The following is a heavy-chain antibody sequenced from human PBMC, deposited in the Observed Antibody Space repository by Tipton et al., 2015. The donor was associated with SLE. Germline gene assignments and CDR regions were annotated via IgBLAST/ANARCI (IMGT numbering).Heavy chain of an antibody. CDR3: ARGKFSSGYHHPFDY. CDR1: GDSISSGGYS. CDR2: IYHSGST. V-gene: IGHV4-30-2*01. Sequence: TLSLTCAVSGDSISSGGYSWSWIRQPPGKGLEWIGYIYHSGSTYYNPSLKSRVTISVDTSKNQFSLKLSSVTAADTAVYYCARGKFSSGYHHPFDYWGQGTLVTVSS. D-gene: IGHD3-22*01. J-gene: IGHJ4*02.